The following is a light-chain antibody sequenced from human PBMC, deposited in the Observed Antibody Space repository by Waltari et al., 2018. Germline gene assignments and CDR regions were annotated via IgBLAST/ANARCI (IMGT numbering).Light chain of an antibody. Sequence: QSALTQPPPASGSPGQSVTISCTGTSSDVGAYHYVSWYQHHPGKAPKLLIYEVSKRPSGVPDRFSGSKSGNTASLTVSGLQAEDEADYYCSSYAGSNNLVFGGGTKLTVL. J-gene: IGLJ2*01. CDR1: SSDVGAYHY. V-gene: IGLV2-8*01. CDR3: SSYAGSNNLV. CDR2: EVS.